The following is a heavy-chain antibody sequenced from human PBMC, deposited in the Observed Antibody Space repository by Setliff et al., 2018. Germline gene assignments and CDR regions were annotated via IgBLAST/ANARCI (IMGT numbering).Heavy chain of an antibody. J-gene: IGHJ1*01. D-gene: IGHD3-10*01. Sequence: LSLTCTVSGGSVSSASHYWGWIRQAPGKGMEWIGSVYYSGYTYYKPSLQSRVTMSVDTSKKQFSPKLTSVTAADTAVYYCARVDFTMIQGVIGHWGQGTLVTVSS. CDR2: VYYSGYT. CDR1: GGSVSSASHY. V-gene: IGHV4-39*07. CDR3: ARVDFTMIQGVIGH.